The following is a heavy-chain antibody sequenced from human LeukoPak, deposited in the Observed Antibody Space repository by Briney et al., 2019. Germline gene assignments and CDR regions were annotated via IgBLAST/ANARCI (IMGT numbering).Heavy chain of an antibody. CDR3: GRPDGMDV. J-gene: IGHJ6*04. Sequence: PGGSLRLSCAASGFTFSSYSMNWVRQAPGKGLEWDSYISSSSSTIYYADSVKGRFTISRDKAKNSVYLQMNSLRDEDTAVYYCGRPDGMDVWGKGTTVTVSS. CDR2: ISSSSSTI. V-gene: IGHV3-48*02. CDR1: GFTFSSYS.